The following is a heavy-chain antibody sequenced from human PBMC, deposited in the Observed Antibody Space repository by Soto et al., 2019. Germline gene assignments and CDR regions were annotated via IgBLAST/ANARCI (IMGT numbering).Heavy chain of an antibody. CDR1: GFTFNNYA. Sequence: QVHLVESGGGVVHPGRSLRLSCATSGFTFNNYAMHWVRQAPGKGLEWVAVISYEGSKRDYADSVKGRFSISRDSSKDTVYLQMNNLRPDDSAVYYCAKTRMLLMLYVSKWALDYWGLGTLVTVSA. CDR2: ISYEGSKR. CDR3: AKTRMLLMLYVSKWALDY. V-gene: IGHV3-30*18. D-gene: IGHD2-8*01. J-gene: IGHJ4*02.